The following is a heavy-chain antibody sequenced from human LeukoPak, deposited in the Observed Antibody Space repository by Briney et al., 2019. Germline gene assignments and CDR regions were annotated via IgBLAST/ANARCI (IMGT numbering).Heavy chain of an antibody. CDR2: IYYSGST. D-gene: IGHD6-13*01. CDR1: GGSISSYY. J-gene: IGHJ5*02. CDR3: ARSGIAAAGARFDP. Sequence: SETLSLTCTVSGGSISSYYWSWIREPPGKGLEWIGHIYYSGSTNYNPSLKCRVTISVDTSKNQFSLKLSSVTAADTAVYYCARSGIAAAGARFDPWGQGTLVTVSS. V-gene: IGHV4-59*01.